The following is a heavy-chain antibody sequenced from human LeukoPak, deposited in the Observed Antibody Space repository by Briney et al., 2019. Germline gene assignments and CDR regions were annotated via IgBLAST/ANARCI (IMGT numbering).Heavy chain of an antibody. Sequence: PGGSLRLSCAASGFTFSSYWMHWVRQAPGKGLVWVSRINSDGSSTIYAGSVKGRFTISRDNAKNTLYLQMNSLRAEDTAVYYCASSTYGYAYMDVWGKGTTVTVSS. J-gene: IGHJ6*03. D-gene: IGHD5-18*01. CDR2: INSDGSST. CDR3: ASSTYGYAYMDV. CDR1: GFTFSSYW. V-gene: IGHV3-74*01.